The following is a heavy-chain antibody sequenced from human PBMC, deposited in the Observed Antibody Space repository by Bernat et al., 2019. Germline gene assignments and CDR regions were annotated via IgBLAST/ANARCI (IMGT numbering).Heavy chain of an antibody. CDR3: ARDLSYSSSWGEYYFDY. D-gene: IGHD6-6*01. V-gene: IGHV1-2*04. Sequence: QVQLVQPGAEVKKPGASVKVSCKASGYTFTGYYMHWVRQAPGQGLEWMGWINPNSGGTNYAQKFQGWVNMTRDTSISTAYMELSRLRSDDTAVYYCARDLSYSSSWGEYYFDYWGQGTLVTVSS. CDR1: GYTFTGYY. CDR2: INPNSGGT. J-gene: IGHJ4*02.